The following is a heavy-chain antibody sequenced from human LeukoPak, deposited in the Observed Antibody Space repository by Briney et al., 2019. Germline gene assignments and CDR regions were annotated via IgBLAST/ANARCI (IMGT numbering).Heavy chain of an antibody. V-gene: IGHV4-39*02. Sequence: SETLSLTCTVSSGSISSYYWSWIRQPPGKGLEWIGSIYYSGSTYYNPSLKSRVTISVDTSKNQFSLKLSSVTAADTAVYYCAREFDSGSYLKWGQGTLVTVSS. CDR2: IYYSGST. CDR3: AREFDSGSYLK. D-gene: IGHD1-26*01. CDR1: SGSISSYY. J-gene: IGHJ4*02.